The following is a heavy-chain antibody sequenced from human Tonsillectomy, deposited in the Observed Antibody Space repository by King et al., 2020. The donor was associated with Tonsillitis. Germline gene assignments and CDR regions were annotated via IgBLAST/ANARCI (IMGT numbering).Heavy chain of an antibody. V-gene: IGHV4-59*01. CDR2: IYYSGST. CDR3: ARDRRSASY. J-gene: IGHJ4*02. Sequence: QLQESGPGLVKPSETLSITCTVSGGYISNYYWSWIRQPPGKGLEWIGYIYYSGSTNYNPALGSRVTISLDTSKHQFSLKLTSVTAADTAVYYCARDRRSASYWGQGTLVTVSS. CDR1: GGYISNYY.